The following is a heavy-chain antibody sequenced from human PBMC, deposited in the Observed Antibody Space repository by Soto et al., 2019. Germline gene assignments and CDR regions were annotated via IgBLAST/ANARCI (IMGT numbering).Heavy chain of an antibody. D-gene: IGHD4-17*01. CDR3: ARDKRWEYGDYGNLYY. J-gene: IGHJ4*02. Sequence: QVQLVESGGGVVQPGRSLRLSCAASGFTFSSYGMHWVRQAPGKGLEWVAVIWYDGSNKYYADSVKGRFTISRDNSKNTLYLQMNSLRAEDTAVYYCARDKRWEYGDYGNLYYWGQGTLVTVSS. V-gene: IGHV3-33*01. CDR1: GFTFSSYG. CDR2: IWYDGSNK.